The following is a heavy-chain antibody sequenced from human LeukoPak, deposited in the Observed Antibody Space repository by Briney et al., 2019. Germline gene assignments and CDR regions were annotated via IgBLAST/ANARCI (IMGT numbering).Heavy chain of an antibody. J-gene: IGHJ4*02. Sequence: PSETLSLTCTVSSYPISSGYYWGWIRQPPGKGLEWIGTIYHSGSTYYNPSLKSRVTISVDTSKNQFSLNLTSVTAADTSVYYCARRTFGGVIKYWGQGTLVTVSS. CDR2: IYHSGST. CDR1: SYPISSGYY. V-gene: IGHV4-38-2*02. CDR3: ARRTFGGVIKY. D-gene: IGHD3-16*02.